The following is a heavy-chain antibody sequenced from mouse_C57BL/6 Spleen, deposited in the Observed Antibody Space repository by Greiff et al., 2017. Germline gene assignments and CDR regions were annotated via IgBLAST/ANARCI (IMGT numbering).Heavy chain of an antibody. V-gene: IGHV1-50*01. Sequence: QVQLKESGAELVKPGASVKLSCKASGYTFTSYWMQWVKQRPGQGLEWIGEIDPSDSYTNYNQKFKGKATLTVDTSSSTAYMQLSSLTSEDSAVYYCAPITTVVASPFAYWGQGTLVTVSA. CDR3: APITTVVASPFAY. D-gene: IGHD1-1*01. J-gene: IGHJ3*01. CDR2: IDPSDSYT. CDR1: GYTFTSYW.